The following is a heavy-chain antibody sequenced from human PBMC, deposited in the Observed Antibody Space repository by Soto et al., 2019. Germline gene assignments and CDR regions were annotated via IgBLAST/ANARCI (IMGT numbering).Heavy chain of an antibody. D-gene: IGHD2-2*01. CDR2: IKQDESEK. Sequence: GSLRLSCAAPGFTSSGYWMAWVRQAPGKGLEWVASIKQDESEKFYVDSVKGRFTISRDNAKKTVYLQMNGLRAEDTAVYYCARDPGPRAAAIRGLGWFDPWGQGTLVTVSS. V-gene: IGHV3-7*03. CDR1: GFTSSGYW. CDR3: ARDPGPRAAAIRGLGWFDP. J-gene: IGHJ5*02.